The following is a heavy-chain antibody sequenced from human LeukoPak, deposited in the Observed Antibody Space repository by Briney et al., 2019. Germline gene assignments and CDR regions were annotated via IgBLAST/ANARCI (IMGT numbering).Heavy chain of an antibody. D-gene: IGHD3-3*01. CDR1: GGSISSYY. Sequence: SETLSLTCTVSGGSISSYYWSWIRQPAGKGLEWIGRIYTSGSTNYNPSLKSRVTMSVDTSKNQFSLKLSSVTAADTAVYYCARDAHYDFWSGPNWFDPWGQGTLVTVSS. V-gene: IGHV4-4*07. CDR3: ARDAHYDFWSGPNWFDP. CDR2: IYTSGST. J-gene: IGHJ5*02.